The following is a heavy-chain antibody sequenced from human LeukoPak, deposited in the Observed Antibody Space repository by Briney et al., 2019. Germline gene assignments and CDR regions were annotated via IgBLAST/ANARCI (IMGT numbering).Heavy chain of an antibody. CDR2: IYGRGST. CDR1: GLSLSGIY. CDR3: AKGIGGGGGYSSKVDY. J-gene: IGHJ4*02. V-gene: IGHV3-53*01. D-gene: IGHD4-23*01. Sequence: QPGGSLRLSCSTSGLSLSGIYMSWVCQVPGKGPEWLSVIYGRGSTYYADSVKGRFSISRDDSWNTLYLQMNNLRVEDTAVYYCAKGIGGGGGYSSKVDYWGQGTLVTVSS.